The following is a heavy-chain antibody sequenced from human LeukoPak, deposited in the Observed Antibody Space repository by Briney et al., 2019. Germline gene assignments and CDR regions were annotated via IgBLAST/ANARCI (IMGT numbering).Heavy chain of an antibody. Sequence: SETLSLTCTVSGGSISSSSYYWGWIRQPPGKGLEWIGSIYYSGSTYYNPSLKSRVTISVDTSKNQFFLKLSSVTAADTAVYYCARLYYYDSSGYSYAFDIWGQGTMVTVSS. D-gene: IGHD3-22*01. V-gene: IGHV4-39*07. CDR1: GGSISSSSYY. CDR3: ARLYYYDSSGYSYAFDI. CDR2: IYYSGST. J-gene: IGHJ3*02.